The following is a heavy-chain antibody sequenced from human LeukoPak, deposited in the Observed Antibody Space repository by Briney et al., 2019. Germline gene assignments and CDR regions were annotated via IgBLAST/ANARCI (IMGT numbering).Heavy chain of an antibody. V-gene: IGHV3-21*05. D-gene: IGHD1-26*01. Sequence: GGSLRLSCAASGFTFSTYGMEWIRQAPGKGLEWVSYISSSSYRSHADSVKGRFTISRDNAKNSLYLQMNSLRAEDTAVYYCARISGSYVFDYWGQGTLVTVSS. CDR3: ARISGSYVFDY. CDR1: GFTFSTYG. J-gene: IGHJ4*02. CDR2: ISSSSYR.